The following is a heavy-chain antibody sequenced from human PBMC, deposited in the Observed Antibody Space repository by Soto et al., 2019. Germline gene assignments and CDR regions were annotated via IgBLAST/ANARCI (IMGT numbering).Heavy chain of an antibody. CDR3: AKGDIPKYHYYYDYGMGV. CDR2: ISRNSGSI. CDR1: GFTFDDYA. Sequence: GGSLRLSCAASGFTFDDYAMHWVRQAPGKGLEWVSGISRNSGSIGYADSVKGRFTISRDNAKNSLYLQMNSLRAEDTALYYCAKGDIPKYHYYYDYGMGVWGQGTRVAFSS. J-gene: IGHJ6*02. D-gene: IGHD2-15*01. V-gene: IGHV3-9*01.